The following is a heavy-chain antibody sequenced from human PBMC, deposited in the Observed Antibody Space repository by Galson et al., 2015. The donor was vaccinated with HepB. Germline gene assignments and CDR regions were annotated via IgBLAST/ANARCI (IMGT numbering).Heavy chain of an antibody. D-gene: IGHD1-1*01. CDR1: GFTFSDYG. V-gene: IGHV3-30*03. CDR2: ISYDGTDK. CDR3: AREENWNTWLY. Sequence: SLRLSCAASGFTFSDYGLHWVRQAPGKGLEWVAIISYDGTDKKYADSVKGRFTISRDNSKNTLFLHLNSLRVDDTAVYYCAREENWNTWLYWGQGTLVTVSS. J-gene: IGHJ4*02.